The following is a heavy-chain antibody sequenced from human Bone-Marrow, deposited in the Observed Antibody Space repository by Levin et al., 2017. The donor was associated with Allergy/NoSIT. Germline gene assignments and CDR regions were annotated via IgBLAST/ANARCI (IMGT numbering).Heavy chain of an antibody. V-gene: IGHV5-51*01. CDR2: IYPGDSDT. D-gene: IGHD2-21*02. Sequence: GESLKISCKGSGYSFTSYWIGWVRQMPGKGLEWMGIIYPGDSDTRYSPSFQGQVTISADKSISTAYLQWSSLKASDTAMYYCARGGSSYCGGDCYYGNGIDAFDIWGQGTMVTVSS. J-gene: IGHJ3*02. CDR3: ARGGSSYCGGDCYYGNGIDAFDI. CDR1: GYSFTSYW.